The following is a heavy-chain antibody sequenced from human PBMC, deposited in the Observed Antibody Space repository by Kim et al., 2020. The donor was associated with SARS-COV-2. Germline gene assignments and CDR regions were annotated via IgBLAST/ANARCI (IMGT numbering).Heavy chain of an antibody. Sequence: VKGRFTISRDNSKNTLYLQMNSLRAEDTAVYYCAKVYCSSTSCYTPNFDYWGQGTLVTVSS. J-gene: IGHJ4*02. D-gene: IGHD2-2*02. V-gene: IGHV3-23*01. CDR3: AKVYCSSTSCYTPNFDY.